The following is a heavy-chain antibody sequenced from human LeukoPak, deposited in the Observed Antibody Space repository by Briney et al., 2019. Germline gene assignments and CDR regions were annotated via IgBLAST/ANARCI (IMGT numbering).Heavy chain of an antibody. CDR3: SRDIALGRIEY. CDR1: GFSFSSYW. V-gene: IGHV3-74*03. J-gene: IGHJ4*02. CDR2: ISSDGSST. Sequence: GGSLRLSCAASGFSFSSYWMHWVRQAPGKGLVWVSRISSDGSSTTYADSVKGRFTISRDNAKNTVYLQMNSLRAEDTAVYYCSRDIALGRIEYWGQGTLVTVSS. D-gene: IGHD7-27*01.